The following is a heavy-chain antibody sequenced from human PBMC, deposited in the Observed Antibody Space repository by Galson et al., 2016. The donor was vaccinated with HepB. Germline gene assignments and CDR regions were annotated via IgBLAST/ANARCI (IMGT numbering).Heavy chain of an antibody. V-gene: IGHV1-3*01. D-gene: IGHD4-17*01. Sequence: SVKVSCKASGYNFKSYTVHWMRQAPGHRLEWMGWINVADGNTKYSQKFQGRVTITRDTSANTVYMELSSLNSEDTAVFYCARGEGGTVSTSYYFDYWGQGTLVIVSS. CDR2: INVADGNT. CDR3: ARGEGGTVSTSYYFDY. J-gene: IGHJ4*02. CDR1: GYNFKSYT.